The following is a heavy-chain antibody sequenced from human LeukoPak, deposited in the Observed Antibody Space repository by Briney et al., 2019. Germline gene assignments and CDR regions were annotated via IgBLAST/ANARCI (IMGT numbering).Heavy chain of an antibody. CDR2: IHPDGSKQ. J-gene: IGHJ5*02. D-gene: IGHD3-16*01. V-gene: IGHV3-7*01. Sequence: GGSLSLSCVASGFTFSGKWMSWVRQAPGKGLEWVGNIHPDGSKQYPVDSVKGRFTISRDNARNSVFLQMNSLRVEDTAVYYCASQSFARFDPWGQGTLVTVSS. CDR1: GFTFSGKW. CDR3: ASQSFARFDP.